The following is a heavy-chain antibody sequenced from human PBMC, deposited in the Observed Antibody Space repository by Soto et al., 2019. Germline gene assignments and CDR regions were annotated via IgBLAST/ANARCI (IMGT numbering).Heavy chain of an antibody. D-gene: IGHD5-18*01. CDR2: INHSGST. Sequence: PSETLSLTCAVYGGSFSGYYWSWIRQPPGKGLEWIGEINHSGSTNYNPSLKSRVTISVETSKNQFSLKLSSVTAADTAVYYCARGLRGGYSYGSNWFDPWGQGTLVTVSS. CDR3: ARGLRGGYSYGSNWFDP. J-gene: IGHJ5*02. V-gene: IGHV4-34*01. CDR1: GGSFSGYY.